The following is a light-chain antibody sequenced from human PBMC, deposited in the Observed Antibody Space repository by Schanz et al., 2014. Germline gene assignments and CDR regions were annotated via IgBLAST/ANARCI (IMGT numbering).Light chain of an antibody. J-gene: IGLJ3*02. CDR2: GNS. CDR3: GTWDSSLSAGV. V-gene: IGLV1-40*01. CDR1: SSNIGAGYD. Sequence: QSVLTQSPSVSGAPGQRVTISCTGSSSNIGAGYDVHWYQQLPGTAPKLLIYGNSNRPSGVPDRFSGSKSGTSPSLTISGLQTGDEADYYCGTWDSSLSAGVFGGGTKLTVL.